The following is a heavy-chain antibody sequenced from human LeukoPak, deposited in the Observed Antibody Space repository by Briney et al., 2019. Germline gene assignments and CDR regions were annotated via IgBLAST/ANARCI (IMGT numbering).Heavy chain of an antibody. CDR3: ARRLVTAGITDFFDS. D-gene: IGHD2-2*01. J-gene: IGHJ4*02. CDR2: ISPAGDST. V-gene: IGHV3-23*01. CDR1: GFTFSDYS. Sequence: GGSLRLSCTASGFTFSDYSMSWVRQAPGAGLEWVSAISPAGDSTTDADPVKGRFTISRDNSKSTLYLKMNGLTAEDTALYYCARRLVTAGITDFFDSWGQGTLVSVSS.